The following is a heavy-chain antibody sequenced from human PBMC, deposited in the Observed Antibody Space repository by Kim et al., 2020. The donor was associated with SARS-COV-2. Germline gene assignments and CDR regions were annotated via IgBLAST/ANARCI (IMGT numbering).Heavy chain of an antibody. Sequence: YSADSVKGRFTISRDNAKNSLYLQMNSLRDEDTAVYYCARGVYGDYYFDYWGQGTLVTVSS. V-gene: IGHV3-48*02. D-gene: IGHD4-17*01. CDR3: ARGVYGDYYFDY. J-gene: IGHJ4*02.